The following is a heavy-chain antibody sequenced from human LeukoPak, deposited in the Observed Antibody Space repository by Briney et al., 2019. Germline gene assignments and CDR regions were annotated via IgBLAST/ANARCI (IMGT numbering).Heavy chain of an antibody. J-gene: IGHJ4*02. CDR1: GFIFSSYV. V-gene: IGHV3-48*03. CDR3: AKEPHPMAAFDY. CDR2: ISSSGNTI. Sequence: GGSLRLSCAASGFIFSSYVMNWVRQAPGKGLEWVANISSSGNTINYADSVKGRFTISRDNAKNSLYLQMNSLRAEDTAVYYCAKEPHPMAAFDYWGQGTLVTVSS. D-gene: IGHD3-10*01.